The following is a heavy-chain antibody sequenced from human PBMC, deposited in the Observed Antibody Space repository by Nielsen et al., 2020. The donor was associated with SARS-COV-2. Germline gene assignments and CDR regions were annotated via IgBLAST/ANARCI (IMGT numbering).Heavy chain of an antibody. D-gene: IGHD2-2*01. V-gene: IGHV4-4*07. CDR2: IYTSGST. CDR1: GGSISSYY. CDR3: ARSLTDIVVVPAAPGGYYYGMDV. J-gene: IGHJ6*02. Sequence: SETLSLTCTVSGGSISSYYWSWIRQPAGKGLEWIGRIYTSGSTNYNPSLKSRVTMSVDTSKNQFSLKLSSVTAADTAVYYCARSLTDIVVVPAAPGGYYYGMDVWGQGTTVTVS.